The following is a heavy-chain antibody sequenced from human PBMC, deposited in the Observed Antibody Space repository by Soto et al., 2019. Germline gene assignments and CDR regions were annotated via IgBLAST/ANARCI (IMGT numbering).Heavy chain of an antibody. J-gene: IGHJ3*01. CDR2: IIPIFGTA. V-gene: IGHV1-69*13. Sequence: SVKVSCKATGGTFSSYAISWVRQAPGQGLEWMGGIIPIFGTANYAQKFQGRVTITADESTITAYMELSSLRSEDTAVYYCARRITMIVVVTRGAFDVWGQGTMVTVSS. D-gene: IGHD3-22*01. CDR3: ARRITMIVVVTRGAFDV. CDR1: GGTFSSYA.